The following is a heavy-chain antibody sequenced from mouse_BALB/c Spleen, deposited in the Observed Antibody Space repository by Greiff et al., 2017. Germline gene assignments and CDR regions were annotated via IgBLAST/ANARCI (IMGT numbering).Heavy chain of an antibody. J-gene: IGHJ4*01. V-gene: IGHV5-17*02. CDR3: ARGDYGYNAMDY. Sequence: EVKLVESGGGLVQPGGSRKLSCAASGFTFSSFGMHWVRQAPEKGLEWVAYISSCSSTIYYADTVKGRFTISRDNPKNTLCLQMTSLRSEDTAMYYCARGDYGYNAMDYWGQGTSVTVSS. CDR1: GFTFSSFG. D-gene: IGHD1-2*01. CDR2: ISSCSSTI.